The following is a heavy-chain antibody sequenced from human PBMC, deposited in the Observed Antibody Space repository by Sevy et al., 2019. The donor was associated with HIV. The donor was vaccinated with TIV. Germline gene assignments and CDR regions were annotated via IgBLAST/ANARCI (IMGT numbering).Heavy chain of an antibody. CDR1: GFTFSSYW. V-gene: IGHV3-74*01. CDR3: PRDGRATRDFDY. Sequence: GGSLRLSCAASGFTFSSYWMHWVRQAPGKGLVWVSRISGDGSSTTYADSVRGRFTISRDNAKNTLYLQMNSLRAEDTAVYYCPRDGRATRDFDYWGQGTLVTVSS. D-gene: IGHD1-1*01. CDR2: ISGDGSST. J-gene: IGHJ4*02.